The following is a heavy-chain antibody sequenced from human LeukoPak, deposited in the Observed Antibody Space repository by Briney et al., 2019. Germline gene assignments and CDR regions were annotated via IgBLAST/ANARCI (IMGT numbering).Heavy chain of an antibody. J-gene: IGHJ4*02. Sequence: ASVKVSCKASGYTFTSYGISWVRQAPGQGLEWMGWISAYNGNTNYTQKLQGRVTMTTDTSTSTAYMELRSLRSDDTAVYYCATVIRGYYDSSGYYLRYFDYWGQGTLVTVSS. CDR1: GYTFTSYG. CDR2: ISAYNGNT. CDR3: ATVIRGYYDSSGYYLRYFDY. D-gene: IGHD3-22*01. V-gene: IGHV1-18*01.